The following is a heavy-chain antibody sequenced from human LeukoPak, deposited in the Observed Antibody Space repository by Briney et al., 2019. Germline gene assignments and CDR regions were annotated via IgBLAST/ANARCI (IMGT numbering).Heavy chain of an antibody. V-gene: IGHV6-1*01. D-gene: IGHD5/OR15-5a*01. J-gene: IGHJ6*02. CDR2: TYYGSKWYS. Sequence: SQTLSLTCAISGDSVSSNSGTWNWIRQSPSRGLEWLGRTYYGSKWYSDYAVSVKSRITINPDTSKNLFSLQLNSVTPEDPAVYYCARGKSKRLDVWGQGTTVTVSS. CDR3: ARGKSKRLDV. CDR1: GDSVSSNSGT.